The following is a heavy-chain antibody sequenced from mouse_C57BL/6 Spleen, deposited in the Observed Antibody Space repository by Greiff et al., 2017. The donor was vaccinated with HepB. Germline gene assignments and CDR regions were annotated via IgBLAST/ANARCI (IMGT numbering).Heavy chain of an antibody. CDR3: ALPYYDYPLYAMDY. V-gene: IGHV1-64*01. Sequence: QVQLQQPGAELVKPGASVKLSCKASGYTFTSYWMHWVKQRPGQGLEWIGMIHPNSGSTNYNEKFKSKATLTVDKSSSTAYMQLSSLTSEDSAVYYCALPYYDYPLYAMDYWGQGTSVTVSS. J-gene: IGHJ4*01. CDR2: IHPNSGST. CDR1: GYTFTSYW. D-gene: IGHD2-4*01.